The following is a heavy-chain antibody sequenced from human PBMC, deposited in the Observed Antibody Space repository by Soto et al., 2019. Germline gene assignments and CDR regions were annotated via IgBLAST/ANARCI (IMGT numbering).Heavy chain of an antibody. CDR2: IKNKIAGGTT. J-gene: IGHJ4*02. Sequence: EVQLVESGGDLVKPGGSLRLSCAASGFTFSNTWMNWVRQAPAKGLEWVGLIKNKIAGGTTDYAAPVKGRFTISRDDSKNMLYLQMNSLKTEDTAVYYCTTGYGSPGWDGYWGQGTLVTVSS. D-gene: IGHD5-18*01. CDR3: TTGYGSPGWDGY. V-gene: IGHV3-15*07. CDR1: GFTFSNTW.